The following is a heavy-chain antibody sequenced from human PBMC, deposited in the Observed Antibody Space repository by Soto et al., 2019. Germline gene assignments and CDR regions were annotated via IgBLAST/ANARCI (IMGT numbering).Heavy chain of an antibody. CDR2: IWHDGNNK. V-gene: IGHV3-33*01. CDR3: ASDLVGASDSYGLDV. D-gene: IGHD1-26*01. CDR1: GFTFSNYG. Sequence: GGSRRLSCAASGFTFSNYGMHWVRHAPGKGLEWVAIIWHDGNNKYYADSVRGRFIISRDNSKNRLYLQMNSLRAEDTAVYYCASDLVGASDSYGLDVWGQGTPVTVSS. J-gene: IGHJ6*02.